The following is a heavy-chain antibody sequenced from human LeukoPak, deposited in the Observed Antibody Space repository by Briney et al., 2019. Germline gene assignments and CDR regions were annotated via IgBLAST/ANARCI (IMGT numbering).Heavy chain of an antibody. V-gene: IGHV3-9*01. J-gene: IGHJ6*02. CDR1: GITFDDYA. D-gene: IGHD3-3*01. CDR3: AKDTSPAAYDFWSGYVSAPDYGMDV. Sequence: GRSLRLSCAAAGITFDDYAMHWVRQAPGKGLEWVSGISWKSGSIDYADSVKGRFSISRDNAKNSLYLQMNSLRAEDTALYYCAKDTSPAAYDFWSGYVSAPDYGMDVWGQGTTVTVSS. CDR2: ISWKSGSI.